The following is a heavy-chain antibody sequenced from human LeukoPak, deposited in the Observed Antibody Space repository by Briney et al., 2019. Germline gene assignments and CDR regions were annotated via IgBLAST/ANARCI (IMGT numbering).Heavy chain of an antibody. CDR1: GFTFSSYA. D-gene: IGHD2-15*01. J-gene: IGHJ5*02. CDR2: ISGSNDNT. V-gene: IGHV3-23*01. CDR3: ARSIAANTNWFDP. Sequence: GGSLRLSCAASGFTFSSYAMSWVRQAPGKGLEWVSSISGSNDNTYYADSVKDRFTISRDNAKNSLYLQMNSLRAEDTAVYYCARSIAANTNWFDPWGQGTLVTVSS.